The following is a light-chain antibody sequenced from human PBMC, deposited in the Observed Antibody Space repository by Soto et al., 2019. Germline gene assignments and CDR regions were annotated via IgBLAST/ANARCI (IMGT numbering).Light chain of an antibody. CDR3: SLYTSSSTVV. V-gene: IGLV2-18*01. CDR1: SSDVGSYNR. CDR2: EVS. Sequence: QSALTQPPSVSGSPGQSVTISCTGTSSDVGSYNRVSWYQQPPGTAPKLTIYEVSNRPSGVPDRFSGSKSGNTASLTISGLQAEDEADYYCSLYTSSSTVVFGGGTKVTVL. J-gene: IGLJ2*01.